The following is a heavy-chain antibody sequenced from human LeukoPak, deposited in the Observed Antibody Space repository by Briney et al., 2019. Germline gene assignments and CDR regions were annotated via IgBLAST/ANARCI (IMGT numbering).Heavy chain of an antibody. V-gene: IGHV4-4*07. D-gene: IGHD2-15*01. CDR1: GGSISSYY. CDR3: ARDPGVVAANQYYYYYGMDV. CDR2: IYTSGST. J-gene: IGHJ6*02. Sequence: SETLSLTCTVSGGSISSYYWSWIRQPAGKGLEWIGRIYTSGSTNYNPSLKSRVTMSVDTSKNQFSLKLSSVTAADTAVYYCARDPGVVAANQYYYYYGMDVWGQGTTVTVSS.